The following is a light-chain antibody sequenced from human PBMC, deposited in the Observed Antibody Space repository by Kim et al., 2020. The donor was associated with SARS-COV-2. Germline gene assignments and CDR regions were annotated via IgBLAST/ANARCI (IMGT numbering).Light chain of an antibody. CDR1: SGHSSNA. CDR3: QTWGPGIRV. Sequence: QLVLTQSPSASVSLGASVKLTCTLSSGHSSNAIAWHQQQPEKGPRYLMKLNSDGSHSKGDGIPDRFSGSSSGAERYLTISSLQSEDEADYYCQTWGPGIRVFGGGTQLTVL. J-gene: IGLJ3*02. V-gene: IGLV4-69*01. CDR2: LNSDGSH.